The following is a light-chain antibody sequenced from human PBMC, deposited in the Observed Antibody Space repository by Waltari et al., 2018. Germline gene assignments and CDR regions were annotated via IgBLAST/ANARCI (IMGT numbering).Light chain of an antibody. CDR1: SSYIGGYNY. CDR2: DVK. Sequence: QSALTQPASVSGSPGQSITISCTGSSSYIGGYNYVSWYQQHPGKVPKLIIYDVKKWPSGVSIRFSGSKSGNTASLTISGLQAEDEADYYCSSYTSSSTVVFGGGTKVTVL. CDR3: SSYTSSSTVV. J-gene: IGLJ3*02. V-gene: IGLV2-14*01.